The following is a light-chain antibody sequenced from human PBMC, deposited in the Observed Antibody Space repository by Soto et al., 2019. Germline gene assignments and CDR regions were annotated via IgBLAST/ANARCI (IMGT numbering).Light chain of an antibody. J-gene: IGKJ1*01. CDR2: DVS. CDR3: QQYGSSPT. Sequence: EIVLTQSPGTLSLSPGERATLSCRSSQSVSSNYLAWYQQNPDQAPRLVIYDVSGRATGIPDRFSGSGSGTDFTLTISILEPEDFAVYYCQQYGSSPTFGQGTKVEIE. V-gene: IGKV3-20*01. CDR1: QSVSSNY.